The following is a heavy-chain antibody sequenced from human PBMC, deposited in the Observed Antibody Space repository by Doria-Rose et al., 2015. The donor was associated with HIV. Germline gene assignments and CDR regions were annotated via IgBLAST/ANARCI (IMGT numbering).Heavy chain of an antibody. CDR1: GDSISSGDSF. Sequence: QVQPQESGPGLVWPSQTLSLTCTVSGDSISSGDSFWRWIRQHPRKGPEWIGYISSSGTTYYYPSLRGRLTISLDASKNQFSLNLNSVTAADTAVYYCARARNYGFPHFFDFWGQGTLVTVSS. CDR3: ARARNYGFPHFFDF. CDR2: ISSSGTT. D-gene: IGHD3-10*01. J-gene: IGHJ4*02. V-gene: IGHV4-30-4*01.